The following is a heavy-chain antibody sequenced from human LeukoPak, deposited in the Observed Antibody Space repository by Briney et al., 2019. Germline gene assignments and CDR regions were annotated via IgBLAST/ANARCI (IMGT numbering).Heavy chain of an antibody. CDR1: GFTFSNYL. CDR3: ARTSRSSSIDD. J-gene: IGHJ4*02. V-gene: IGHV3-7*01. CDR2: INQGGSDK. Sequence: GGSLRLSCAASGFTFSNYLMRWGRQAPRKGLEWVANINQGGSDKSYVASVKGRFTISRDNAKNSLYLEMNSLRVEDTAMYYCARTSRSSSIDDWGQGTLVTASS. D-gene: IGHD2-15*01.